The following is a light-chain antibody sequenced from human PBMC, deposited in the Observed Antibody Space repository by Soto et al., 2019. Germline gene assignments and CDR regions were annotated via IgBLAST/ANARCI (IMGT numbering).Light chain of an antibody. J-gene: IGLJ2*01. CDR1: SSDVGGYNY. CDR3: NSYTSSTTVV. V-gene: IGLV2-14*01. CDR2: DVT. Sequence: QSALTQSPSASGSPGQSVTISCTGTSSDVGGYNYVSWYQQHPGKAPKLMIYDVTNRPSGVSNRFSGSKSGNTASLTISGLQAEDEADYYCNSYTSSTTVVFGGGTKLTVL.